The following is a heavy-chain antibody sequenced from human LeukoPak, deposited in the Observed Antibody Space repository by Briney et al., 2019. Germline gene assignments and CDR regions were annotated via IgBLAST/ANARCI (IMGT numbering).Heavy chain of an antibody. CDR2: IYSGGST. D-gene: IGHD4-17*01. V-gene: IGHV3-53*01. J-gene: IGHJ6*02. CDR3: ARDPRTTGKSNYGMDV. CDR1: GFTVSSAY. Sequence: GGSLRLSCAASGFTVSSAYMSWVRQSPGKGLECVSLIYSGGSTFYADSVQGRFTISRDNSKNTVYLQMNSLRVEDTAVYYCARDPRTTGKSNYGMDVWGQGTTVTVSS.